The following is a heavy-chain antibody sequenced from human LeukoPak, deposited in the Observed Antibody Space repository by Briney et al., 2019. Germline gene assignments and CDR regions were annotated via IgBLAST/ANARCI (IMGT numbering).Heavy chain of an antibody. D-gene: IGHD5-18*01. CDR2: ISYDGSNK. CDR3: ARDWSDTAVDY. CDR1: GFTFSSYA. Sequence: PGRSLRLSCAASGFTFSSYAMHWVRQAPGKGLEWVAVISYDGSNKYYADSVKGRFTISRDNAKNSLYLQMNSLRAEDTAVYYCARDWSDTAVDYWGQGTLVTVSS. J-gene: IGHJ4*02. V-gene: IGHV3-30-3*01.